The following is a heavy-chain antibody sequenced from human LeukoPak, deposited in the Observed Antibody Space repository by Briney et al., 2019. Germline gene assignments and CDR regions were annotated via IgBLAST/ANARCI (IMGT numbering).Heavy chain of an antibody. J-gene: IGHJ3*02. CDR1: TFTFSNYW. Sequence: GGSLRLSCAASTFTFSNYWMSWVRQAPGKGLEWVANIKQDGSEKYYVDSVKGRFTISRDNAKASLYLQMNSLRAEDTAVYYCARDVLAAGATGTFDIWGQGTMVTLPS. D-gene: IGHD1-14*01. V-gene: IGHV3-7*03. CDR3: ARDVLAAGATGTFDI. CDR2: IKQDGSEK.